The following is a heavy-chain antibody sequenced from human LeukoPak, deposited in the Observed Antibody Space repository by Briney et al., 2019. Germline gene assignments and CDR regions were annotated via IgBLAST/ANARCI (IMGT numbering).Heavy chain of an antibody. Sequence: PGGSLRLSCAASGFTFSSYGMSWVRQAPGKGLEWVSAIGGRDNSTYYADSVKGRFTISRDNSKNTPYVQMNSLRAEDTAVYYCAKGHYYGSGSLDYWGQGTLVTVSS. J-gene: IGHJ4*02. CDR1: GFTFSSYG. CDR3: AKGHYYGSGSLDY. V-gene: IGHV3-23*01. CDR2: IGGRDNST. D-gene: IGHD3-10*01.